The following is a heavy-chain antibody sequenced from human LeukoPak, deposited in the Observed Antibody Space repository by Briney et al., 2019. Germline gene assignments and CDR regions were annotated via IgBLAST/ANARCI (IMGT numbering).Heavy chain of an antibody. J-gene: IGHJ5*02. CDR3: AREAGHYDILTGYLWFDP. V-gene: IGHV1-2*02. CDR2: INPNSGGT. Sequence: GASVKVSCKASGYTFTGYYMHWVRQAPGQGLEWMGWINPNSGGTNYAQKLQGRVTMTRDTSISTAYMELSRLRSDDTAVYYCAREAGHYDILTGYLWFDPWGQGTLVTVSS. D-gene: IGHD3-9*01. CDR1: GYTFTGYY.